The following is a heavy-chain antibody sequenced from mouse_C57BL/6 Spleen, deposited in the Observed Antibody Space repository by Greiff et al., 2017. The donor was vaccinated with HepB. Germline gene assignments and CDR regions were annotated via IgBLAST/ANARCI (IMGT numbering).Heavy chain of an antibody. CDR2: IDPSDSET. Sequence: QVQLQQPGAELVRPGSSVKLSCKASGYTFTSYWMHWVKQRPIQGLEWIGNIDPSDSETHYNQKFKDKATLTVDKSSSTAYMQLSSLTSEDSAVYYCARRHDGYYDYWGQGTTLTVSS. V-gene: IGHV1-52*01. CDR1: GYTFTSYW. CDR3: ARRHDGYYDY. D-gene: IGHD2-3*01. J-gene: IGHJ2*01.